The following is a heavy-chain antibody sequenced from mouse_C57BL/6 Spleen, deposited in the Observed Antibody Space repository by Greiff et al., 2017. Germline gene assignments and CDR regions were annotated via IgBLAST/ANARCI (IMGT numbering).Heavy chain of an antibody. D-gene: IGHD2-1*01. V-gene: IGHV1-61*01. CDR1: GYTFTSYW. Sequence: QVQLKQPGAELVRPGSSVKLSCKASGYTFTSYWMDWVKQRPGQGLEWIGNIYPSDSETHYNQKFKDKATLTVDKSSSTAYMQLSSLTSEDSAVYYCARRIYYGNYAFAYWGQGTLVTVSA. CDR3: ARRIYYGNYAFAY. J-gene: IGHJ3*01. CDR2: IYPSDSET.